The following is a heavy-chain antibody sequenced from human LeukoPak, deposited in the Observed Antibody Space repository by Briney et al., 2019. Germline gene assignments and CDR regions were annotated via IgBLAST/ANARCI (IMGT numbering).Heavy chain of an antibody. J-gene: IGHJ4*02. D-gene: IGHD3-10*01. V-gene: IGHV3-23*01. Sequence: GGSLRLSCAASGFTFSSYAMSWVRQAPGKGLEWVSAISGSGGSTYYADSVKGRFTIARDNSKNTLYLQMDSLRAEDTAVYYCAKAITMVRGPFDYWGQGTLVTVSS. CDR2: ISGSGGST. CDR3: AKAITMVRGPFDY. CDR1: GFTFSSYA.